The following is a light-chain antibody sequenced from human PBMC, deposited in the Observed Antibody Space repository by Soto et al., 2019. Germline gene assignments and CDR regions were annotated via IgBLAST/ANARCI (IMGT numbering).Light chain of an antibody. V-gene: IGLV2-8*01. Sequence: QSALTQPPSASGSPGQSVTISCTGTSSDVGGYNYVSWYQHHPGKAPKLMIYEVIRRPSGVPDRFSGSKSGNTASLTVSGLQAEDEADYYCSSYAGSNNLVFGGGTKLPS. CDR3: SSYAGSNNLV. J-gene: IGLJ2*01. CDR2: EVI. CDR1: SSDVGGYNY.